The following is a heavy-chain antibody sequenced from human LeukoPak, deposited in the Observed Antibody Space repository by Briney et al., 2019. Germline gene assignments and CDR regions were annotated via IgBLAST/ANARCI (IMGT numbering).Heavy chain of an antibody. Sequence: SETLSLTCTVSGDSISSGSYYWSWIRQPAGKGLEGIGRIYSSGSTNYNPSLRSRVTISVDTSKNQFSLTLSSVTAADTAVYYCARDGAYCSSTSCYNWFDPWGQGTLVTVSS. J-gene: IGHJ5*02. CDR1: GDSISSGSYY. V-gene: IGHV4-61*02. D-gene: IGHD2-2*01. CDR3: ARDGAYCSSTSCYNWFDP. CDR2: IYSSGST.